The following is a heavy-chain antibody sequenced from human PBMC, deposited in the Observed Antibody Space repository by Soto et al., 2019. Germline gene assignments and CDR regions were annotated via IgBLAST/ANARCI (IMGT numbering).Heavy chain of an antibody. D-gene: IGHD1-26*01. Sequence: QVRLVESGGGVVQPGRSLRLSCAASGFTFSSYGMHWVRQAPGKGLEWVAVIWYDGSNKYYADSVKGRFTISRDNSKNTLYLQMNSLRAEDTAVYYCARDQGSGSYYPYGMDVWGQGTTVTVSS. V-gene: IGHV3-33*01. CDR1: GFTFSSYG. CDR2: IWYDGSNK. J-gene: IGHJ6*02. CDR3: ARDQGSGSYYPYGMDV.